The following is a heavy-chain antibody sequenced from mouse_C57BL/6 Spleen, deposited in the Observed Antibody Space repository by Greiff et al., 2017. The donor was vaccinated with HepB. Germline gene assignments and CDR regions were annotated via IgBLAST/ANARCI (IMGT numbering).Heavy chain of an antibody. Sequence: VQLQQSGAELVRPGASVKLSCTASGFNIKDYYMHWVKQRPEQGLEWIGRIDPEDGDTEYAPKFQGKATMTADTSSNTAYLQLSSLTSEDTAVYYCTTWIPYGSSYFDYWGQGTTLTVSS. V-gene: IGHV14-1*01. D-gene: IGHD1-1*01. CDR3: TTWIPYGSSYFDY. CDR2: IDPEDGDT. CDR1: GFNIKDYY. J-gene: IGHJ2*01.